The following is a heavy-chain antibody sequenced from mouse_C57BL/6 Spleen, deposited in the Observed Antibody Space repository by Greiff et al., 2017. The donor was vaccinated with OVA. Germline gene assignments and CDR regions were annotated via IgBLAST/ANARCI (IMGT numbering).Heavy chain of an antibody. CDR3: TLDSSGFPLGY. J-gene: IGHJ2*01. V-gene: IGHV1-5*01. D-gene: IGHD3-2*02. CDR1: GYTFTSYW. CDR2: IYPGNSDT. Sequence: VHVKQSGTVLARPGASVKMSCKTSGYTFTSYWMHWVKQRPGQGLEWIGAIYPGNSDTSYNQKFKGKAKLTAVTSASTAYMELSSLTNEDSAVYYCTLDSSGFPLGYWGQGTTLTVSS.